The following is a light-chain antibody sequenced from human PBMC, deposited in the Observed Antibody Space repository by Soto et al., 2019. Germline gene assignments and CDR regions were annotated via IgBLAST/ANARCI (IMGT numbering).Light chain of an antibody. CDR2: DAS. J-gene: IGKJ5*01. V-gene: IGKV3-11*01. CDR3: QQRSNWPIT. Sequence: EIVLTQSPATLSLSPGERATLSCRASQSVSSYLAWYQQKPGQAPRLLIYDASNRATGIPARFSGSGSGTDFTLTISSLEPEDFAVYYCQQRSNWPITLRQGTRLELK. CDR1: QSVSSY.